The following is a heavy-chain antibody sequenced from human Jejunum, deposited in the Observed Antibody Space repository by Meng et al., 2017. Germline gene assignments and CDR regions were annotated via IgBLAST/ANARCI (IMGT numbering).Heavy chain of an antibody. Sequence: QESAPRQVAPADTLSLPCTISGDSTPCYNNLWGRSRWPPGKGQEGIGTSDDSKTTTYYNPSLSSRVTITLDTSKNEISLKVNSVTAAETAIYYCARYSRIFGWLDPWGQGTLVTVSS. J-gene: IGHJ5*02. D-gene: IGHD3-3*02. V-gene: IGHV4-39*07. CDR1: GDSTPCYNNL. CDR3: ARYSRIFGWLDP. CDR2: SDDSKTT.